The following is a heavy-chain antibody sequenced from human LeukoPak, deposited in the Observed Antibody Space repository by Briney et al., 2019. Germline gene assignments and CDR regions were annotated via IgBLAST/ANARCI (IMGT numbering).Heavy chain of an antibody. CDR2: ISSNGGST. Sequence: GGSLRLSCSACGFNFSSYAMHYLRQAPGEGLEYVSAISSNGGSTYYVDSVKGRFSISRDNSKNTLYLQMSSLRPDDTAVYYCVKGGGIVVVPGAMNWNFDCWGQGTLVTVSS. CDR1: GFNFSSYA. D-gene: IGHD2-2*01. CDR3: VKGGGIVVVPGAMNWNFDC. V-gene: IGHV3-64D*09. J-gene: IGHJ4*02.